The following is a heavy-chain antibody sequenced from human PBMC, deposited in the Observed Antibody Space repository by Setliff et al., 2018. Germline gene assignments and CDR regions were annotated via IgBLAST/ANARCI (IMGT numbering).Heavy chain of an antibody. J-gene: IGHJ5*02. CDR1: GGTFSSYG. V-gene: IGHV1-69*05. CDR3: ARDPFRNYDTAPVWFDP. CDR2: TIPMFGTT. D-gene: IGHD3-22*01. Sequence: SVKVSCKASGGTFSSYGISWVRQAPGQGLEWMGGTIPMFGTTSYARQFQGRVTIITDESASTAYMQLSSLGSGDTAVYYCARDPFRNYDTAPVWFDPWGQGTLVTVSS.